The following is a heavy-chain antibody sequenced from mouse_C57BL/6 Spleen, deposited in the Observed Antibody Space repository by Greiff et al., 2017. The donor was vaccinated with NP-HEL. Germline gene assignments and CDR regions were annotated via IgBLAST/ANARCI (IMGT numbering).Heavy chain of an antibody. Sequence: QVQLQQPGAELVRPGTSVKLSCKASGYTFTSYWMHWVKQRPGQGLEWIGVIDPSDSYTNYNQKFKGKATLTVDTSSSTAYMQLSSLTSEDSAVYYCASRDSSGYHAMDYWGQGTSVTVSS. J-gene: IGHJ4*01. V-gene: IGHV1-59*01. D-gene: IGHD3-2*02. CDR1: GYTFTSYW. CDR3: ASRDSSGYHAMDY. CDR2: IDPSDSYT.